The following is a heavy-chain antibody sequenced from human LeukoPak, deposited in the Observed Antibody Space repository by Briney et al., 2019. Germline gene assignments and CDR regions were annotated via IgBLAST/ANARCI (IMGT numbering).Heavy chain of an antibody. CDR3: ARGAVAGPFDY. V-gene: IGHV3-13*01. CDR2: IGTAGDT. Sequence: PGGSLRLSCAASGFTFSSYDMHWVRHATGKGLEWVSAIGTAGDTYYPGSVKGRFTISRENAKNSLYLQMNSLRAGDTAVYYCARGAVAGPFDYWGQGTLVTVSS. CDR1: GFTFSSYD. J-gene: IGHJ4*02. D-gene: IGHD6-19*01.